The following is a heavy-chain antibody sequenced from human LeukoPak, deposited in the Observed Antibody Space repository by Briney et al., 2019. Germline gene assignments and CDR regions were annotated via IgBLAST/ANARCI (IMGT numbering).Heavy chain of an antibody. V-gene: IGHV4-30-2*01. CDR1: GGSISSGGYS. D-gene: IGHD3-22*01. CDR3: ASIYDSSGYYYDY. CDR2: IYHSGST. Sequence: SETLSLTCAVSGGSISSGGYSWSWIRQPPGKGLEWIGYIYHSGSTYYNPSLKSRVTISVDRSKNQFSLKLSPVTAADTAVYYCASIYDSSGYYYDYWGQGTLVTVSS. J-gene: IGHJ4*02.